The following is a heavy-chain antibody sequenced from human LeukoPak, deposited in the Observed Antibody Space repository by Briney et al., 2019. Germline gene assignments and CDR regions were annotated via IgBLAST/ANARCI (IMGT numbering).Heavy chain of an antibody. CDR1: GFTFSSYA. CDR3: AREYCSSKSCPTFDY. CDR2: INSDGIST. Sequence: GGSLRLSCAASGFTFSSYAMSWVRQAPGKGLEWVSRINSDGISTTYADSVKGRFTISRDNAKNTLYLQMNSLRADDTAVYYCAREYCSSKSCPTFDYWGQGTRVTVSS. V-gene: IGHV3-74*01. D-gene: IGHD2-2*01. J-gene: IGHJ4*02.